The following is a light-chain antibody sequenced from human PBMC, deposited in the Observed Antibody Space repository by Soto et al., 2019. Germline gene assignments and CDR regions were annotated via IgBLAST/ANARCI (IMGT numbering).Light chain of an antibody. J-gene: IGKJ1*01. V-gene: IGKV1-5*01. Sequence: DIQMTQSPSTLSASVGDRVTITCRASQSISSWLAWYQQKPGKAPKLLIYDASSLESGVPSRFSGRGSGTEFPLTISSLQPDDVATYCCQQYNSYSPWTFGQGTKVEIK. CDR2: DAS. CDR3: QQYNSYSPWT. CDR1: QSISSW.